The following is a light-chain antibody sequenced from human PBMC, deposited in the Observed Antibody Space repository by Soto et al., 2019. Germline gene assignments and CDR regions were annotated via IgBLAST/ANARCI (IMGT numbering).Light chain of an antibody. CDR3: QQRSNWPPIT. J-gene: IGKJ5*01. CDR1: QSVDSTY. V-gene: IGKV3D-20*02. CDR2: ATS. Sequence: EIGLTQSAGTLSLSPGERATLSCRAGQSVDSTYLAWYQQKPDQSPRLLIYATSTRAAGIPDRFSGSGSGTDFTLTISSLEPEDFAVYYCQQRSNWPPITFGQGTRLEI.